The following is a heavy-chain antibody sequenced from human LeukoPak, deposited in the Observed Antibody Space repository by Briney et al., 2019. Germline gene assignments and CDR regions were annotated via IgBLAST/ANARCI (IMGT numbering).Heavy chain of an antibody. CDR2: IIPIFGTA. V-gene: IGHV1-69*13. J-gene: IGHJ6*03. CDR3: ARGYQLLYRNYYYYYYMDV. D-gene: IGHD2-2*02. Sequence: ASVKVSCKASGGTFSSYAISWVQQAPGQGLEWRGGIIPIFGTANYAQKFQGRVTITADESTSTAYMELSSLRSEDTAVYYCARGYQLLYRNYYYYYYMDVWGKGTTVTVSS. CDR1: GGTFSSYA.